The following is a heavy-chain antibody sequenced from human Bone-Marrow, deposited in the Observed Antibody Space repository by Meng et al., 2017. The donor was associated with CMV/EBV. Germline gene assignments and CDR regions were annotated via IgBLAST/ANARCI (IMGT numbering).Heavy chain of an antibody. CDR3: TRRSRLGAEGQKGYDY. CDR1: GDSVSNRNW. Sequence: SETLSLTCDVPGDSVSNRNWWTWVRQPPGKGLEWIGEIDHSGNTNYNPSLNNQVSVSADKARNQFSLKLTSVTAADTAVYCCTRRSRLGAEGQKGYDYWDQGTLVTVSS. CDR2: IDHSGNT. V-gene: IGHV4-4*01. J-gene: IGHJ4*02. D-gene: IGHD3-16*01.